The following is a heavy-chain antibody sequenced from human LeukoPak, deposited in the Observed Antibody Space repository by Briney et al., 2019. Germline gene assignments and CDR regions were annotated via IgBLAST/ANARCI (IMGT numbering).Heavy chain of an antibody. J-gene: IGHJ6*02. D-gene: IGHD3-3*01. CDR2: IWYDGSNK. CDR3: ARNHYDFWSGYYSPPYYYGMDV. CDR1: GFTFSSYG. Sequence: PGRSLRLSCAASGFTFSSYGMHWVRQAPGKGLEWVAVIWYDGSNKYYADSVKGRFTISRDNSKNTLYLQMNSLRAEDTAVYYCARNHYDFWSGYYSPPYYYGMDVWGQGTTVTVSS. V-gene: IGHV3-33*01.